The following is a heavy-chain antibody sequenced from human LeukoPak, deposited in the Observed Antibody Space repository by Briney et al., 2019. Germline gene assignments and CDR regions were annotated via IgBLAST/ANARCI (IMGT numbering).Heavy chain of an antibody. J-gene: IGHJ4*02. V-gene: IGHV4-59*12. CDR3: ARDPSPPAYYFDY. CDR2: IHYTGTT. Sequence: SETLSLTCTVSGASIRGYYWSWIRQPPGKGLEWIGYIHYTGTTDYIPSLTSRVTISVDTSKNQFSLKLSSVTAADTAVYYCARDPSPPAYYFDYWGQGTLVTVSS. CDR1: GASIRGYY.